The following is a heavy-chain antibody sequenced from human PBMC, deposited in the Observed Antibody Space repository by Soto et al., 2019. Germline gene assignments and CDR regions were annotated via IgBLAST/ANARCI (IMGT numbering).Heavy chain of an antibody. CDR1: SGSISTSTSY. Sequence: QLQLQESGPGLVKPSETLSLTCTVSSGSISTSTSYWGWIRQSPGKGLEWIGNIYYSGSTDYNPALKGRVTMSVDTSQNQFFLKLRSVSAADTAVYYCARMVRGNSNFDYWGQGTLVTVSS. CDR3: ARMVRGNSNFDY. CDR2: IYYSGST. D-gene: IGHD3-10*01. J-gene: IGHJ4*02. V-gene: IGHV4-39*01.